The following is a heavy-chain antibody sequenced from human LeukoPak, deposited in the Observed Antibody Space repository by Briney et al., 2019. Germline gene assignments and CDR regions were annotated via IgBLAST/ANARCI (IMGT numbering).Heavy chain of an antibody. Sequence: ASVTVSCKASGYTFTDYGISWVRQAPGQGLEWMGWISPYNGNTNYAQNVQGRVTMTTDTSTSTAYMELKSLRSDDTAVYYCARDQSGKYDSSGSWGQGTLVTVSS. CDR2: ISPYNGNT. V-gene: IGHV1-18*01. J-gene: IGHJ4*02. CDR3: ARDQSGKYDSSGS. D-gene: IGHD3-22*01. CDR1: GYTFTDYG.